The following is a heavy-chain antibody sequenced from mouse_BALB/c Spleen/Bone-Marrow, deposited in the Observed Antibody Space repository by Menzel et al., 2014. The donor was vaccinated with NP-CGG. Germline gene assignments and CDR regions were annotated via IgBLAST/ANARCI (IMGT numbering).Heavy chain of an antibody. CDR2: SNPSSGYT. V-gene: IGHV1-7*01. Sequence: VQLQQSGAELAKPGASVKMSCKASGYTFTSYWMHWVKQRPGQGLEWIGNSNPSSGYTEYNQKFKDKATLTADKSSSTAYMQLSSLTSEDAAVYYCARPITTGIQAWFAYWGQGSLVTVSA. D-gene: IGHD2-4*01. CDR1: GYTFTSYW. J-gene: IGHJ3*01. CDR3: ARPITTGIQAWFAY.